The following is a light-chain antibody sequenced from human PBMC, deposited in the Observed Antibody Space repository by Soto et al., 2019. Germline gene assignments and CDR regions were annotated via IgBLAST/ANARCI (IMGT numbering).Light chain of an antibody. CDR3: QQYGSSPPWT. J-gene: IGKJ1*01. CDR2: VAS. Sequence: EIVLTQSPGTLSLSPGERATLSCRASQSVSSNYLAWYQQKPGQAPRLLIYVASNRAAGIPDRFSGSGSGTDFTLTISRLEPEDFAMYYCQQYGSSPPWTFGQGTKVEIK. CDR1: QSVSSNY. V-gene: IGKV3-20*01.